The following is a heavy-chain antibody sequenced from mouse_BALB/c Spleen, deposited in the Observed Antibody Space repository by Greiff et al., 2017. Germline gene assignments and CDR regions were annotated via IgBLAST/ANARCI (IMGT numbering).Heavy chain of an antibody. D-gene: IGHD1-1*01. J-gene: IGHJ3*01. CDR2: IYWDDDK. CDR3: ARSVYVSSDGWFAY. V-gene: IGHV8-12*01. Sequence: QVTLKVSGPGILQPSQTLSLTCSFSGFSLSTSGMGVSWLRQPSGKGLEWLAHIYWDDDKRYNPSLKSRLTISKDTSSNQVFLKITSVDTADTATYYGARSVYVSSDGWFAYWGQGTLVTVSA. CDR1: GFSLSTSGMG.